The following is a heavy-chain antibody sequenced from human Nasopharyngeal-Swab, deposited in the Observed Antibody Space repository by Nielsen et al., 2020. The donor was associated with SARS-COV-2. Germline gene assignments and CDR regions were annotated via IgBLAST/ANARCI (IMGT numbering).Heavy chain of an antibody. V-gene: IGHV3-33*06. Sequence: VRQMPGKGLEWVAVIWYDGSNKYYADSVKGRFTISRDNSKNTLYLQMNSLRAEDTAVYYCAKDLTYYYDSSGYNREGYYYYGMDVWGQGTTVTVSS. CDR2: IWYDGSNK. J-gene: IGHJ6*02. CDR3: AKDLTYYYDSSGYNREGYYYYGMDV. D-gene: IGHD3-22*01.